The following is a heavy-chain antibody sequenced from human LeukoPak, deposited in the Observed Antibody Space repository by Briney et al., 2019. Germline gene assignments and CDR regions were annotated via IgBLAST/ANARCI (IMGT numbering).Heavy chain of an antibody. CDR2: IYYSGST. V-gene: IGHV4-39*07. CDR3: ARDRGWGLFDY. D-gene: IGHD2-21*02. Sequence: SETLSLTCTVSGGSISSSSYYWGWIRQPPGKGLEWIGSIYYSGSTYYNPSLKSRVTISVDTSKNQFSLKLSSVTAADTAVYYCARDRGWGLFDYWGQGTLVTVSS. J-gene: IGHJ4*02. CDR1: GGSISSSSYY.